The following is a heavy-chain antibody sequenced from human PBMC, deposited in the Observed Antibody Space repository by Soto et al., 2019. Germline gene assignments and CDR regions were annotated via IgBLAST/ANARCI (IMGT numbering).Heavy chain of an antibody. CDR1: EGTFNSYA. J-gene: IGHJ4*02. CDR3: ARGESRWYPYLFDS. Sequence: SVKVSCKASEGTFNSYAIAWVRQAPGQGLEWMGGIIPYYNTLNYAQKFQDRVTITADDSTNTVYMELSSLRSDDTAVYFCARGESRWYPYLFDSWAQGTLVTVS. CDR2: IIPYYNTL. D-gene: IGHD6-13*01. V-gene: IGHV1-69*13.